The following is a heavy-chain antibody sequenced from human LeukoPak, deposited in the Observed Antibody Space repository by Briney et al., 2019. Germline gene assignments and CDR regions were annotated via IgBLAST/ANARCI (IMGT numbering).Heavy chain of an antibody. D-gene: IGHD3-22*01. J-gene: IGHJ1*01. CDR2: IIPILGKA. Sequence: ASVKVSCKASGGTFSSYAISWVRQAPGQGLEWMGRIIPILGKANYAQKFQGRVTITADKSTRTAYMELSSLRSEDTAVYYCARADDSSGYYPEYFQHWGQGTLVTVSS. CDR3: ARADDSSGYYPEYFQH. V-gene: IGHV1-69*04. CDR1: GGTFSSYA.